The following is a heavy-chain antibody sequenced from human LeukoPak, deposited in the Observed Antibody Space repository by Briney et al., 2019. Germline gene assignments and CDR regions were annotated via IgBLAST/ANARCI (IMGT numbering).Heavy chain of an antibody. CDR3: ARTLYIAAAPGGFDY. Sequence: ASVKVSCKASGYTFTSYGISWVRQAPGRGLEWMGWISAYNGNTNYAQKFQGRVTMTRDTSISTAYMELSRLRSDDTAVYYCARTLYIAAAPGGFDYWGQGTLVTVSA. V-gene: IGHV1-18*01. D-gene: IGHD6-13*01. J-gene: IGHJ4*02. CDR1: GYTFTSYG. CDR2: ISAYNGNT.